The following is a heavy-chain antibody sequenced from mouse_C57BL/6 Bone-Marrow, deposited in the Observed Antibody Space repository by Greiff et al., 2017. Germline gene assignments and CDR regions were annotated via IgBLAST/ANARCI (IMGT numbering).Heavy chain of an antibody. CDR3: ARSYYYGYWYCDV. Sequence: EVQLQQSGPELVKPGASVKMSCKASGYTFTDYNMHWVKQSHGKRLEWIGYINPNNGGTSYNQKFKGKATLTVNKSSSTAYMERRSLTSEDSAVYYCARSYYYGYWYCDVWGTGTTVTVSS. CDR2: INPNNGGT. J-gene: IGHJ1*03. CDR1: GYTFTDYN. D-gene: IGHD1-1*01. V-gene: IGHV1-22*01.